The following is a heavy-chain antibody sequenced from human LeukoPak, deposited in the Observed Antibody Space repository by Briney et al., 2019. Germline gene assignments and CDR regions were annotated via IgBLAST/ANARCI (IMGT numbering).Heavy chain of an antibody. CDR2: INHSGST. CDR1: GGSFSGYY. D-gene: IGHD1-26*01. CDR3: ASAATGIVGASTYGAFDI. J-gene: IGHJ3*02. V-gene: IGHV4-34*01. Sequence: SETLSLTCAVYGGSFSGYYWSWIRQPPGKGLEWIGEINHSGSTNYNPSLKSRVTISVDTSKNQFSLKLSSVTAADTAVYYCASAATGIVGASTYGAFDIWGQGTMVTVSS.